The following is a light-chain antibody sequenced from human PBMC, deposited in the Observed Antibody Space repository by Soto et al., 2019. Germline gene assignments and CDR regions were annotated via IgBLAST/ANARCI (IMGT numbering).Light chain of an antibody. CDR1: QSVSNTY. Sequence: EIVLTQSPVTLSLSPGETATLSCRSSQSVSNTYLAWYQQKPGQAPRLLIYGSSPRATGIPARFSGSGSGTEFTLTISSLQSEDSAVYYCQQYNNWPITFGQGTRLEIK. CDR2: GSS. CDR3: QQYNNWPIT. J-gene: IGKJ5*01. V-gene: IGKV3-15*01.